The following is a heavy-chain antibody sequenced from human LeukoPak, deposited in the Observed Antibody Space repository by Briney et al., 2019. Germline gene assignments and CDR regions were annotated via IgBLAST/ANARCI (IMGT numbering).Heavy chain of an antibody. V-gene: IGHV1-69*05. Sequence: SVKVSCKASGGTFSSYAISWVRQAPGQGLEWMGRIIPIFGTANYAQRFQGRVTITTDESTSTAYMELSSLRSEDTAVYYCAVGGYSYGYGLSLYMDVWGKGTTVTVSS. CDR1: GGTFSSYA. CDR2: IIPIFGTA. CDR3: AVGGYSYGYGLSLYMDV. J-gene: IGHJ6*03. D-gene: IGHD5-18*01.